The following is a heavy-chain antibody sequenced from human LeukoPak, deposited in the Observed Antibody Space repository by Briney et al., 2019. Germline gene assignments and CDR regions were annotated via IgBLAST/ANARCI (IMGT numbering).Heavy chain of an antibody. CDR3: ASSRTEYSSGPNHGY. CDR1: GGSFSGYY. V-gene: IGHV4-34*01. CDR2: INHSGST. D-gene: IGHD5-18*01. J-gene: IGHJ4*02. Sequence: SETLSLTCAVYGGSFSGYYWSWIRQPPGKGLEWIGEINHSGSTNCNPSLKSRVIISVDTSKNQISLKLNSVTAADTAVYYCASSRTEYSSGPNHGYWGQGTLVTVSS.